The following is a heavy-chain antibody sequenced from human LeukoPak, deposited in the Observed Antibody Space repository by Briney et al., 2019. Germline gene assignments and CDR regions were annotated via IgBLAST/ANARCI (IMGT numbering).Heavy chain of an antibody. V-gene: IGHV1-2*02. D-gene: IGHD3-22*01. Sequence: GASVKVSCKASGYTFTGYYMPWVRQAPGQGRGGRGGINPNSGGTNYAQKCQSRITMTTDTSISTAYIELSRLRSADTAVYYSATDSYDSSGRQSSTLDYWGQGTLVTVSS. CDR2: INPNSGGT. J-gene: IGHJ4*02. CDR1: GYTFTGYY. CDR3: ATDSYDSSGRQSSTLDY.